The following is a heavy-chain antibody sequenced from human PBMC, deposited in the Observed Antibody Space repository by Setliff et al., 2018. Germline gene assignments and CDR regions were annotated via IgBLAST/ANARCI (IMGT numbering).Heavy chain of an antibody. J-gene: IGHJ4*02. CDR2: IYHNGST. CDR1: GFTFSNYA. CDR3: VRWREYYFDY. V-gene: IGHV4-4*02. Sequence: SGSLRLSCVASGFTFSNYAMAWVRQPPGKGLEWLGEIYHNGSTNYNPSLKSRLTMLVDKSKNQFSLKLSSVTAADTAVYYCVRWREYYFDYWGQGTLVTVSS.